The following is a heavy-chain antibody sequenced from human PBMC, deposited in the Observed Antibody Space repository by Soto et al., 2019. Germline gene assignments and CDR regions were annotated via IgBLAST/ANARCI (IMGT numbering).Heavy chain of an antibody. CDR3: ALSSYSPEDS. J-gene: IGHJ4*02. V-gene: IGHV3-30*03. D-gene: IGHD1-26*01. CDR1: GFTFTTTA. CDR2: ISSDGNNK. Sequence: ESGGGVVQPGRSLRLSCEASGFTFTTTAMQWVRQAPGKGLERVAVISSDGNNKYYVDSVKGRFTISRDNYRNTLYLQMTSLSPEDTALYYCALSSYSPEDSWGQGTLVTVSS.